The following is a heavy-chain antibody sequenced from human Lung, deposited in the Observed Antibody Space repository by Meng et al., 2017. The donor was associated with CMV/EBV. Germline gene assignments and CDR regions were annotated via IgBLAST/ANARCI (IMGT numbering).Heavy chain of an antibody. CDR2: INWNGGST. CDR1: GFTFDDYD. V-gene: IGHV3-20*01. Sequence: GGSXRLXCAVSGFTFDDYDMSWVRQAPGKGLEWVSGINWNGGSTGYADSVKGRFTISRDNAKNSLYLQMNSLRAEDTALYHCARGYYESRRGIDYWGQGPLVTVSS. D-gene: IGHD3-22*01. CDR3: ARGYYESRRGIDY. J-gene: IGHJ4*02.